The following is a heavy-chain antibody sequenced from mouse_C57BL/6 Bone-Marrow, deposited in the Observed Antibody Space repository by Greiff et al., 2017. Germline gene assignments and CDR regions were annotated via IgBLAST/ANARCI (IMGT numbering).Heavy chain of an antibody. CDR3: ARMVFITTLVEPFYWYFDV. Sequence: QVTLKESGPGILQPSQTLSLTCSFSGFSLSTFGMGVGWIRQPSGKGLEWLAHIWWDDDKYYNPALKSRLTISKDTSKNQVFLMISNVDTADTATYYCARMVFITTLVEPFYWYFDVWGTGTTVTVSS. D-gene: IGHD1-1*01. V-gene: IGHV8-8*01. CDR1: GFSLSTFGMG. CDR2: IWWDDDK. J-gene: IGHJ1*03.